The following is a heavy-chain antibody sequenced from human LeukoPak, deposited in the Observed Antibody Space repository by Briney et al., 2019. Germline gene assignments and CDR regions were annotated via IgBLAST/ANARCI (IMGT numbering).Heavy chain of an antibody. CDR3: ARNSGWYGVS. J-gene: IGHJ4*02. V-gene: IGHV4-39*07. CDR1: GGSISLSYYY. D-gene: IGHD6-19*01. CDR2: VYYSGTT. Sequence: SETLSLTCSVSGGSISLSYYYWGWIRQPPGKALEWIGSVYYSGTTSYNPSLKSRVTISVDMSKNHFSLRLSSVTAADTAMYYCARNSGWYGVSWGQGTLVTVSS.